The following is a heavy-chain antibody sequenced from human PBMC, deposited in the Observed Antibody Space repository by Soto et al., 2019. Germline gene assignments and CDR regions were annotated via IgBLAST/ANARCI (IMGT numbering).Heavy chain of an antibody. CDR1: GFSLSTSGMC. J-gene: IGHJ3*01. V-gene: IGHV2-70*01. CDR2: IDWDDAK. CDR3: ARIRKPDLTDISSCGWSFDF. D-gene: IGHD6-6*01. Sequence: SGPTLVNPTQTITLTCTFSGFSLSTSGMCVSWIRQPPGKALEWLALIDWDDAKYYSTSLKTRLTISKDTSTNQVVLTMTNMDTVDTDPFYCARIRKPDLTDISSCGWSFDFWGQGTLV.